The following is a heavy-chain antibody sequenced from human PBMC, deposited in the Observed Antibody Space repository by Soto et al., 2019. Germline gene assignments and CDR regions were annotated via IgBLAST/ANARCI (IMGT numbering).Heavy chain of an antibody. CDR3: ASSIAVAVTSAFDI. J-gene: IGHJ3*02. D-gene: IGHD6-19*01. Sequence: SETLSLTCTVSGGSISSYYWSWIRQPPGKGLEWVGYIYYSGSTNYNPSLKSRVTISVDTSKNQFSLKLSSVTAADTAVYYCASSIAVAVTSAFDIWGQGTMVTVS. V-gene: IGHV4-59*01. CDR1: GGSISSYY. CDR2: IYYSGST.